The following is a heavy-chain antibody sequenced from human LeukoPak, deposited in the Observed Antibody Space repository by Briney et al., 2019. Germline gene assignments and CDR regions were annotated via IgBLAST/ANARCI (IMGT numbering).Heavy chain of an antibody. Sequence: SETLSLTCTVSGGSISSSSSYWGWIRQPPGKGLEWIGTISYNENTYYNPSLKSRVTISVDTSKNRFSLKLNSVTAADTAVYYCARTTEDCSSTSCYQYWFDPWGQGTLVTVSS. V-gene: IGHV4-39*07. D-gene: IGHD2-2*01. CDR2: ISYNENT. J-gene: IGHJ5*02. CDR3: ARTTEDCSSTSCYQYWFDP. CDR1: GGSISSSSSY.